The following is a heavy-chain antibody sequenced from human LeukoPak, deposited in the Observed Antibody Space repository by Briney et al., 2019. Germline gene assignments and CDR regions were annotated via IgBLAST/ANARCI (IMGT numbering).Heavy chain of an antibody. Sequence: VASVKVSCKTSGHTFTSYGISWVRQAPGQGLEWMGWISAYNGNTNYAQKLQGRVTMTTDTSTSTAYMELRSLRSDDTAVYYCARSVVGAILYAFDIWGQGTMVTVSS. CDR2: ISAYNGNT. CDR3: ARSVVGAILYAFDI. V-gene: IGHV1-18*01. J-gene: IGHJ3*02. CDR1: GHTFTSYG. D-gene: IGHD1-26*01.